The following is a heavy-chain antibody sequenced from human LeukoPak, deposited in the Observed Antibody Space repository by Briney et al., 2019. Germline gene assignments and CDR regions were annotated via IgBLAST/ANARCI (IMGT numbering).Heavy chain of an antibody. J-gene: IGHJ5*02. V-gene: IGHV3-53*04. CDR2: IYSGGNT. D-gene: IGHD1-26*01. CDR3: VRLMGSGWFDP. CDR1: GFTFSSSP. Sequence: PGGSLRLSCAASGFTFSSSPINWVRQAPGRGLEWVSVIYSGGNTFYSDSVKGRFTISRHNSENTLYLQMNSLSADDTAVYYCVRLMGSGWFDPWGQGTLVTAFS.